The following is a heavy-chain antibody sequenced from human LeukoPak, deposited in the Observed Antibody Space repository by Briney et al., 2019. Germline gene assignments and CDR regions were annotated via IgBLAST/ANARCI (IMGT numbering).Heavy chain of an antibody. V-gene: IGHV3-7*01. D-gene: IGHD2-21*01. CDR3: ATYSPTPRRRLDY. Sequence: GGSLRLSCAASGFIFSNYYVTWVRQAPRKGLEWVARIKQDGSEESYVDSAKGRFTISRDDAQNSVYLQMTSLRAEDTAVYYCATYSPTPRRRLDYWGQGTLVTVSS. J-gene: IGHJ4*02. CDR1: GFIFSNYY. CDR2: IKQDGSEE.